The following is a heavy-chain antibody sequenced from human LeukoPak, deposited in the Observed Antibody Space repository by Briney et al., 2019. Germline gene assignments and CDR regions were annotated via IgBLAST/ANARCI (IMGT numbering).Heavy chain of an antibody. Sequence: PGGSLRLSCAASGFTFSSYAMSWVRQAPGKGLEWVSAISGSGGSTYYADSVKGRFTISRDNSNNTLYLQMNSLRAEDTAVYYCAKESEYYGSGSYYKRGEFDYWGQGTLVTVSS. V-gene: IGHV3-23*01. CDR2: ISGSGGST. CDR1: GFTFSSYA. D-gene: IGHD3-10*01. J-gene: IGHJ4*02. CDR3: AKESEYYGSGSYYKRGEFDY.